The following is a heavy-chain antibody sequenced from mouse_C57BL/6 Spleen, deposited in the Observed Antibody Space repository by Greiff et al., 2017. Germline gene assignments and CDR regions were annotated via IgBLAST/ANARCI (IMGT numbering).Heavy chain of an antibody. CDR1: GFTFTDYY. Sequence: EVQVVESGGGLVQPGGSLSLSCAASGFTFTDYYMSWVRQPPGKALEWLGFIRNKANGYTTEYSASVKGRFTISRDNSQSILYLQMNALRAEDSATYYCASGAYYYAMDYWGQGTSVTVSS. V-gene: IGHV7-3*01. J-gene: IGHJ4*01. CDR3: ASGAYYYAMDY. D-gene: IGHD4-1*01. CDR2: IRNKANGYTT.